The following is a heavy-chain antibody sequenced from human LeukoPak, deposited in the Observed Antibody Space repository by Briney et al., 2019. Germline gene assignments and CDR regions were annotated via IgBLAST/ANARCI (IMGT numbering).Heavy chain of an antibody. D-gene: IGHD3-22*01. CDR3: ARAKPPKYYYDSSGYFDY. CDR1: GYTFTGYY. Sequence: ASVKVSCKASGYTFTGYYMHWVRQAPGQGLEWMGWINPNSGGTNYAQKLQGRVTMTRDTSISTAYMELSRLRSDDTAVYYCARAKPPKYYYDSSGYFDYWGQGTLVTVSS. CDR2: INPNSGGT. V-gene: IGHV1-2*02. J-gene: IGHJ4*02.